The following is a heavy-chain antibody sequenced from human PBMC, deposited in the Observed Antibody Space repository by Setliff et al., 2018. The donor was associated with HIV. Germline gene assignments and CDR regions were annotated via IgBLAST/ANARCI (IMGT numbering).Heavy chain of an antibody. CDR2: INHSGST. Sequence: SETLSLTYAVYGGSFSGYYWSWIRQPPGKGLEWIGEINHSGSTNYNPSLKSRVTISLDTSKNHFSLRLSSVTAADTAVYYCARDESQVEVHRGYSYGSFDYWGQGTLVTVS. D-gene: IGHD5-18*01. CDR1: GGSFSGYY. J-gene: IGHJ4*02. CDR3: ARDESQVEVHRGYSYGSFDY. V-gene: IGHV4-34*01.